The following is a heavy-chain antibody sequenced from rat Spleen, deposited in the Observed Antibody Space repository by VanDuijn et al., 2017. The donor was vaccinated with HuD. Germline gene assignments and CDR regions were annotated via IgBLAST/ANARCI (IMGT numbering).Heavy chain of an antibody. V-gene: IGHV5-19*01. CDR3: ATHYDGYY. D-gene: IGHD1-12*03. Sequence: EVQLVESGGDLVQPEGSLKLSCAASGFAFSNYGMAWVRQTPTKGLEWVASISPSGGSTYYRDSVKGRFTISRDNAKSTLYLQMDSLRSEDTATYYCATHYDGYYWGQGVMVTVSS. CDR1: GFAFSNYG. J-gene: IGHJ2*01. CDR2: ISPSGGST.